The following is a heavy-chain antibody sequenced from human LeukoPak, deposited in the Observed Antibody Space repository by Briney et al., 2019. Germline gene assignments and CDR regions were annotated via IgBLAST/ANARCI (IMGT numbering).Heavy chain of an antibody. CDR2: ISSSGSTI. CDR3: ARVLKGPATFDY. V-gene: IGHV3-11*01. J-gene: IGHJ4*02. CDR1: GFTFSDYH. Sequence: GESLKISCAASGFTFSDYHMSWIRQAPGKGLEWVSYISSSGSTIYYADSVKGRFTISRDNAKNSLYLQMNSLRAEDTAVYYCARVLKGPATFDYWGQGTLVTVSS.